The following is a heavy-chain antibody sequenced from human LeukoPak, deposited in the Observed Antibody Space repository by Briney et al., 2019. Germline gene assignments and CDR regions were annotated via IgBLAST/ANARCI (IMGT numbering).Heavy chain of an antibody. CDR3: ARDILGIAAAGTNY. CDR1: GFTFSSYG. D-gene: IGHD6-13*01. V-gene: IGHV3-21*01. J-gene: IGHJ4*02. Sequence: PGGSLRLSCAASGFTFSSYGMSWVRQAPGKGLEWVSSISSSSSYIYYADSVKGRFTISRDNAKNSLYLQMNSLRAEDTAVYYCARDILGIAAAGTNYWGQGTLVTVSS. CDR2: ISSSSSYI.